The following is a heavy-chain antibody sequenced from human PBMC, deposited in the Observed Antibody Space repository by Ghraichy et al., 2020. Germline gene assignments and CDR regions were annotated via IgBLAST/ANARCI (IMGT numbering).Heavy chain of an antibody. J-gene: IGHJ4*02. CDR2: ISYDGSNK. D-gene: IGHD5-18*01. Sequence: GGSLRLSCAASGFTFSSYAMHWVRQAPGKGLEWVAVISYDGSNKYYADSVKGRFTISRDNSKNTLYLQMNSLRAEDTAVYYCARVPGVTWIQLWLPEDYWGQGTLVTVSS. V-gene: IGHV3-30*04. CDR1: GFTFSSYA. CDR3: ARVPGVTWIQLWLPEDY.